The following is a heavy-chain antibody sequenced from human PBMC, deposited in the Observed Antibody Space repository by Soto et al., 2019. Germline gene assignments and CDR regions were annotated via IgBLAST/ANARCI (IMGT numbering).Heavy chain of an antibody. CDR1: GFTFSSYG. CDR2: ISYDGSNK. V-gene: IGHV3-30*18. Sequence: QVQLVESGGGVVQPGRSLRLSCAASGFTFSSYGMHWVRQAPGKGLEWVAVISYDGSNKYYADSVKGRFTISRDNSKNPLYLQMNSLRAEDTAVYYCAKLTDSSGYYYLGAAFDIWGQGTMVTVSS. CDR3: AKLTDSSGYYYLGAAFDI. J-gene: IGHJ3*02. D-gene: IGHD3-22*01.